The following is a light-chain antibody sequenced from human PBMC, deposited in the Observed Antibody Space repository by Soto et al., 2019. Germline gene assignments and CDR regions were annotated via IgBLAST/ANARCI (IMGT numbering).Light chain of an antibody. V-gene: IGLV1-44*01. J-gene: IGLJ2*01. CDR1: SSNIGSNS. CDR2: NDN. CDR3: AGWDDSLNGVV. Sequence: QAVVTQPPSASGTPGQRVTISCSGSSSNIGSNSVNWYQQLPGTAPKLLIYNDNQRPSGVPDRFSGSKSGTSASLAISGLQSEDEADYYCAGWDDSLNGVVFGGGTKVTVL.